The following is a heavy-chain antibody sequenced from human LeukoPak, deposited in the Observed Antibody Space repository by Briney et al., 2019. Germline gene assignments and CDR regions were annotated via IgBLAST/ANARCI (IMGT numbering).Heavy chain of an antibody. D-gene: IGHD2-21*02. CDR1: GFTFSDYY. V-gene: IGHV3-11*01. CDR3: ARMEGDRSEWYFDL. CDR2: ISSSGSTI. Sequence: GGSLRLSCAASGFTFSDYYMSWIRQAPGKGLEWVSYISSSGSTIYYADPVKGRFTISRDNAKNSLYLQMNSLRAEDTAVYYCARMEGDRSEWYFDLWGRGTLVTVSS. J-gene: IGHJ2*01.